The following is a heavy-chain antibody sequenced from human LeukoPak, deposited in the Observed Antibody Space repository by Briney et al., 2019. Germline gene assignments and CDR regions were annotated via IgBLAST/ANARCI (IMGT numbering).Heavy chain of an antibody. V-gene: IGHV3-48*01. J-gene: IGHJ4*02. CDR3: ASGDSYGSLVFY. CDR1: EFTFSSYA. CDR2: ISSSSSTI. D-gene: IGHD5-18*01. Sequence: PGGSLRLSCAASEFTFSSYAMHWVRQAPGKGLEWVSYISSSSSTIYYADSAKGRFTISRDNAKNSLYLQMNSLRAEDTAVYYCASGDSYGSLVFYWGQGTLVTVSS.